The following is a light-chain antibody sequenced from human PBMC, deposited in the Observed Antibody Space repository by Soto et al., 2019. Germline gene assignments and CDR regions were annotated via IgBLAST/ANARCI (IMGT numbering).Light chain of an antibody. J-gene: IGLJ2*01. CDR1: SSDVGAYNF. Sequence: QSVLTQPASVSGSPGQSITISCTGTSSDVGAYNFVSWYQQHPGKAPKLMIYEVTNRPSGVSNRFSGSKSGNTASLTISGLQGEDEADYYCSSYASSSTLVVFGGGTKLTVL. V-gene: IGLV2-14*01. CDR3: SSYASSSTLVV. CDR2: EVT.